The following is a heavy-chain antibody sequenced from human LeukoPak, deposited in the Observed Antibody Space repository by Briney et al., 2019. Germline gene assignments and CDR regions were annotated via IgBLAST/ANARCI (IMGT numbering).Heavy chain of an antibody. CDR3: AKDRVVVTAAPFDY. CDR2: MSNDGSNK. D-gene: IGHD2-21*02. J-gene: IGHJ4*02. Sequence: PGRSLRLSCAASGFTFSSYGMHWVRQAPGKGLEWVAVMSNDGSNKYYAGSVKGRFTISRDNSKNTLYLQMNSLRAEDTAVYYCAKDRVVVTAAPFDYWGQGTLVTVSS. CDR1: GFTFSSYG. V-gene: IGHV3-30*18.